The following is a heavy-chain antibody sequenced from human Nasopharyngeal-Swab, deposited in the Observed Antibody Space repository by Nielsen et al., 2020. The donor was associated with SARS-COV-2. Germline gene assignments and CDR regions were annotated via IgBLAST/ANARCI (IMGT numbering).Heavy chain of an antibody. V-gene: IGHV1-8*02. J-gene: IGHJ4*02. D-gene: IGHD3-3*01. CDR3: ARGLDFWSGSHFDY. CDR1: GYTFTGYY. Sequence: ASVKVSCKASGYTFTGYYMHWVRQAPGQGLEWMGWMNPNSGNTGYAQKFQGRVTMTRNTSISTAYMELSSLRSEDTAVYYCARGLDFWSGSHFDYWGQGTLVTVSS. CDR2: MNPNSGNT.